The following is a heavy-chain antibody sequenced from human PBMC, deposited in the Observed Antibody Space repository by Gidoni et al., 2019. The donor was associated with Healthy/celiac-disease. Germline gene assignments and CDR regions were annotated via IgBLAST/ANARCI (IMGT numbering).Heavy chain of an antibody. CDR2: ISGSGGST. CDR3: ARPSRDGYNY. D-gene: IGHD5-12*01. Sequence: ELQLVESGGGWVQRGGSLSPSCAAPGFTFSSYAMSWVRQAPGKGLEWVSAISGSGGSTYYADSVKGRFTISRDNSKNTLYLQMNSLRAEDTAVYYCARPSRDGYNYWGQGTLVTVSS. J-gene: IGHJ4*02. V-gene: IGHV3-23*04. CDR1: GFTFSSYA.